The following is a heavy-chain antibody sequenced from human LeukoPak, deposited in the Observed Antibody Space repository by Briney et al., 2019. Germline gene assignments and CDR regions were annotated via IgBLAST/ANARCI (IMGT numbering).Heavy chain of an antibody. V-gene: IGHV4-39*07. D-gene: IGHD2-8*01. Sequence: PSETLSLTCTVSGGSSSSSSYYWGWIRQPPGKGLEWIGSIYYSGSTYYNPSLKSRITISVDTSKNQFSLKLSSVPAADTAVYYCASRQDIVLMVYGFDPWGQGTLVAVSS. CDR3: ASRQDIVLMVYGFDP. J-gene: IGHJ5*02. CDR1: GGSSSSSSYY. CDR2: IYYSGST.